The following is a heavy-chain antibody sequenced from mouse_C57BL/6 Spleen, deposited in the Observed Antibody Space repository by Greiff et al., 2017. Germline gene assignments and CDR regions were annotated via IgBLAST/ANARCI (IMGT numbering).Heavy chain of an antibody. J-gene: IGHJ3*01. CDR2: ISSGGSYT. CDR3: ARQGPPFAY. CDR1: GFTFSSYG. D-gene: IGHD6-1*01. Sequence: EVKLMESGGDLVKPGGSLKLSCAASGFTFSSYGMSWVRQTPDKRLEWVATISSGGSYTYYPDSVKGRFTISRDNAKNTLYLQMSSLTSEDTAMYYCARQGPPFAYWGPGTLVTVAA. V-gene: IGHV5-6*01.